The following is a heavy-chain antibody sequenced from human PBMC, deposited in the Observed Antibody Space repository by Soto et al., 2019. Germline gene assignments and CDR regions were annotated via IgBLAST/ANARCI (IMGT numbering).Heavy chain of an antibody. CDR2: IYYSGST. Sequence: SETLSLTCTVSGGSISSGGYYWSWIRQHPGKGLEWIGYIYYSGSTYYNPSLKSRVTISVDTSKNQFSLKLSSVTAADTAVYYCARDRIYCSGGSCYFNWFDPWGQGTLVTVSS. D-gene: IGHD2-15*01. CDR1: GGSISSGGYY. CDR3: ARDRIYCSGGSCYFNWFDP. J-gene: IGHJ5*02. V-gene: IGHV4-31*03.